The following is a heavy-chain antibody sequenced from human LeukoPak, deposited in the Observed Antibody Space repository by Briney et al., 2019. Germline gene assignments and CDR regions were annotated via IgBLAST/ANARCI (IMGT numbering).Heavy chain of an antibody. Sequence: GGSLRLSCAASGFTVISKLMTWVRQSPGRGLEWLSSIYSGGATYYADSVKGRFTISRDHSNNSVSLQMTNLRVEDTAIYYCARGAYRISWPGIDYWGQGTLVTVSS. V-gene: IGHV3-53*01. CDR2: IYSGGAT. D-gene: IGHD3-16*02. CDR3: ARGAYRISWPGIDY. CDR1: GFTVISKL. J-gene: IGHJ4*02.